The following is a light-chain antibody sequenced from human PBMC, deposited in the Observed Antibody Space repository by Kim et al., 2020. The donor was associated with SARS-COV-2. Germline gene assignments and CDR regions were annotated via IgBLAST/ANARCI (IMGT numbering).Light chain of an antibody. CDR3: KHYSNFLT. V-gene: IGKV3-15*01. J-gene: IGKJ1*01. CDR1: QSVSTN. CDR2: GAS. Sequence: EIVMTQSPPTLSVAPGERATLPCRASQSVSTNLVWYQQKPGQAPRLLIYGASARATGIPARFSGSGSGTEFTLTISSLQSEDFAVYYCKHYSNFLTFGQGTKVDIK.